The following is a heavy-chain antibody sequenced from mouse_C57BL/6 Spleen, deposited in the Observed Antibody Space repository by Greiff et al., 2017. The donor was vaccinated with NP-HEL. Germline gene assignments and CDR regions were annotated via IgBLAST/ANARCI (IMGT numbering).Heavy chain of an antibody. CDR1: GYTFTEYT. CDR3: ARHDEGIYYGYPFDY. V-gene: IGHV1-62-2*01. J-gene: IGHJ2*01. Sequence: LMKPGASVKLSCKASGYTFTEYTIHWVKQRSGQGLEWIGWFYPGSGSIKYNEKFKDKATLTADKSSSTVYMELSRLTSEDSAVYFCARHDEGIYYGYPFDYWGQGTTLTVSS. D-gene: IGHD2-2*01. CDR2: FYPGSGSI.